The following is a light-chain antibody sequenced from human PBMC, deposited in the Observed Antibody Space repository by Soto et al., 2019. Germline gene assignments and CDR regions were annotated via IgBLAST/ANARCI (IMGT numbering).Light chain of an antibody. CDR2: KAS. CDR3: QQYDSYSSGP. V-gene: IGKV1-5*03. CDR1: QSISSW. J-gene: IGKJ1*01. Sequence: DIQMTQSPSTLSASVGDRVTITCRASQSISSWLSWYQQKPGKAPKLLIYKASSLESGVPSRFSGSGSGTDFTLTITSLLPDDCATYYCQQYDSYSSGPFGQGTKVDIK.